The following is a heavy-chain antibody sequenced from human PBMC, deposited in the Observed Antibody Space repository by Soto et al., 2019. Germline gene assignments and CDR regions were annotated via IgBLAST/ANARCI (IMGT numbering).Heavy chain of an antibody. V-gene: IGHV3-74*01. D-gene: IGHD6-13*01. Sequence: GGCLRLSGAASGFTFSSYCMHWVRQAPGKGLVWVSRINSDGSSTSYADSVKGRFTISRDNAKNTLYLQMNSLRAEDTAVYYCARERGKAAAVHFDYWGQGT. CDR2: INSDGSST. CDR3: ARERGKAAAVHFDY. CDR1: GFTFSSYC. J-gene: IGHJ4*02.